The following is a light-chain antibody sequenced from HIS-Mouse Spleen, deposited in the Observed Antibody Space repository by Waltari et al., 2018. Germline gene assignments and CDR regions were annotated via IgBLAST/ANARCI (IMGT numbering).Light chain of an antibody. Sequence: QSALTQPASVSGSPGQSITISCTGTSSDFGSYNLVSWYQQHPGKAPKLMIYEGSKRPSGVSNRFSGSKSGNTASLTIAGLQAEDEADYYCCSYAGGSTWVFGGGTKLTVL. CDR1: SSDFGSYNL. V-gene: IGLV2-23*01. J-gene: IGLJ3*02. CDR3: CSYAGGSTWV. CDR2: EGS.